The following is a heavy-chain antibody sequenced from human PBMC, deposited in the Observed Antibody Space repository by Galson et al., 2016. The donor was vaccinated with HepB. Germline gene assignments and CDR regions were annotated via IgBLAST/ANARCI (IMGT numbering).Heavy chain of an antibody. V-gene: IGHV1-58*02. D-gene: IGHD2-15*01. Sequence: QSGAEVKKPGGSLKISCKASGFTFNTSAIQWVRQARGQRLEWIGWIVVVNGNRDYAQKFRERVTITRDMSTSTAYMELRSLRSEDTAVYYCAAGDSGYWGQGTLVTVSS. CDR3: AAGDSGY. CDR1: GFTFNTSA. CDR2: IVVVNGNR. J-gene: IGHJ4*02.